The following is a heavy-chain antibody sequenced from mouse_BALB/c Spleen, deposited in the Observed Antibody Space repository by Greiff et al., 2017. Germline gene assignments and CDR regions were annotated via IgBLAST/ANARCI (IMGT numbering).Heavy chain of an antibody. J-gene: IGHJ2*01. V-gene: IGHV1-9*01. CDR3: ARNYCYDSTHLDD. D-gene: IGHD1-1*01. CDR2: SLPGSGST. CDR1: GYSFSSYW. Sequence: VQLQQSGAELLKPGDSVTLSCTATGYSFSSYWIERVKQRSAHGILWIVESLPGSGSTNYNEKLKGKATFTPATSFNTAYMQLSILTSEGSAVYNCARNYCYDSTHLDDGGKGTTHTVST.